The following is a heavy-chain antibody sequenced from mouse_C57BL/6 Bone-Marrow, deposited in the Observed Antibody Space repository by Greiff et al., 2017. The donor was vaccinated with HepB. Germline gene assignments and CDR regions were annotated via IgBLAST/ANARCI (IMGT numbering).Heavy chain of an antibody. Sequence: VQLQQPGAELVRPGTSVKLSCKASGYTFTSYWMHWVKQRPGQGLEWIGVIDPSDSYTNYNQKFKGKATLTVDTSSSTAYMQLSSLTSEDSAVYYCARSRDYGGRFAYWGQGTLVTVSA. CDR2: IDPSDSYT. D-gene: IGHD2-4*01. CDR3: ARSRDYGGRFAY. V-gene: IGHV1-59*01. J-gene: IGHJ3*01. CDR1: GYTFTSYW.